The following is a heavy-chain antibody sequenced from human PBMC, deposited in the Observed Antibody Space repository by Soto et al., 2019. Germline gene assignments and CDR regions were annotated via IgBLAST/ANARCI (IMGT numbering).Heavy chain of an antibody. CDR3: ASGDCTNGECPPTPPYYYYYGMDV. Sequence: QVQLVESGGGVVQPGRSLRLSCAASGFTFSSYGMHWVRQAPGKGLEWVAVIWYDGSNKYYADSVKGRFTISRDNSKNTLYLQMNSLRAEDTAVYYCASGDCTNGECPPTPPYYYYYGMDVWGQGTTVTVSS. V-gene: IGHV3-33*01. CDR1: GFTFSSYG. J-gene: IGHJ6*02. D-gene: IGHD2-8*01. CDR2: IWYDGSNK.